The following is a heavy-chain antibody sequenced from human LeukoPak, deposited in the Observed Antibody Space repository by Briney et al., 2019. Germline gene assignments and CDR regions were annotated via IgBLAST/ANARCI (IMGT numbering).Heavy chain of an antibody. CDR2: IRYDGSNK. Sequence: PGGSLRLSCAASGFTFSSYGMHWVRQAPGKGLEWVAFIRYDGSNKYYADSVEGRFTISRDNSKNTLYLQMNSLRAEDTAVYYCAKKPGGPYSYGYESGDPWGQGTLVTVSS. J-gene: IGHJ5*02. D-gene: IGHD5-18*01. V-gene: IGHV3-30*02. CDR1: GFTFSSYG. CDR3: AKKPGGPYSYGYESGDP.